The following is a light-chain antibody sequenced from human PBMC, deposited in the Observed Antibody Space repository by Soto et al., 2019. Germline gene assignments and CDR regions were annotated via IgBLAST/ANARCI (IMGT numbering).Light chain of an antibody. CDR1: QRVTSSC. CDR3: HQHDSPPPWT. CDR2: GAS. J-gene: IGKJ1*01. Sequence: EIVLTQSPGTLSLSPGERATLSCRASQRVTSSCLAWYQQKPGQAPRLLIYGASSRANGVPDRFSGSGSGTDFTLTIDRLEPEGIAVYYWHQHDSPPPWTFGHGTKVELK. V-gene: IGKV3-20*01.